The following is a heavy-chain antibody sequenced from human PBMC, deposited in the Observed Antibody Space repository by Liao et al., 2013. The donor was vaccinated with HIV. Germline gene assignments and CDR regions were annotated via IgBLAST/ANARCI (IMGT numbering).Heavy chain of an antibody. CDR2: IYGSGTT. V-gene: IGHV4-30-2*01. CDR1: GASIGSGDYS. Sequence: QLQLQESGSGLVKPSQTLSLTCGVSGASIGSGDYSWSWIRQAPGKGLEWIGYIYGSGTTHYQLSLRARVTMSLDRSKNVFSLKLTSVTAADTAIYYCARDRGGDFIDGAFVYLGPGDRMVTVSS. D-gene: IGHD3-10*01. CDR3: ARDRGGDFIDGAFVY. J-gene: IGHJ3*02.